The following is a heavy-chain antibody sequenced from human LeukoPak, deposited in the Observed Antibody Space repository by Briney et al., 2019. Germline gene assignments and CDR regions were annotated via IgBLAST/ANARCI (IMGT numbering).Heavy chain of an antibody. CDR2: ISGSGGST. V-gene: IGHV3-23*01. J-gene: IGHJ4*02. Sequence: GGSLRLSCAASGFTFSSYSMNWVRQAPGKGLECVSAISGSGGSTYYAGSVKGRFAISRDNSKNTLYLQMDSLRAEDTAVYYCAKDPKTTVVTPGWGQGTLVTVSS. CDR1: GFTFSSYS. CDR3: AKDPKTTVVTPG. D-gene: IGHD4-23*01.